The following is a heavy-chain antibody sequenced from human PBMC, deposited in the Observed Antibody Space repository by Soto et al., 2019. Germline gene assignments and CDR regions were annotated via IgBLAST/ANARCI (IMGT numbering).Heavy chain of an antibody. CDR1: GFTFDDYA. CDR2: ISWHSAAM. Sequence: GGSLRLSCAACGFTFDDYAMHWVRQAPGKGLEWGSSISWHSAAMAYADSVTGRFTISRDNAKKSLYLQMSSLRAEDTALYYCAKNIGPTVTTRDDCFDSWGQGTLVTVSS. V-gene: IGHV3-9*01. CDR3: AKNIGPTVTTRDDCFDS. J-gene: IGHJ4*02. D-gene: IGHD4-17*01.